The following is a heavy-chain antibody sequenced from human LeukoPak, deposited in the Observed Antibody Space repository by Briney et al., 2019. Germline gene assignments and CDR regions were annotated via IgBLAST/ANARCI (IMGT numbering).Heavy chain of an antibody. CDR3: ASFTYYDFWSGHDY. J-gene: IGHJ4*02. CDR2: ISGSGGST. CDR1: GFTFSSYA. D-gene: IGHD3-3*01. Sequence: GGSLRLSCAASGFTFSSYAMSWVRQVPGKGLEWVSAISGSGGSTYYADSVKGRFTISRDNAKNSLYLQMNSLRAEDTAVYYCASFTYYDFWSGHDYWGQGTLVTVSS. V-gene: IGHV3-23*01.